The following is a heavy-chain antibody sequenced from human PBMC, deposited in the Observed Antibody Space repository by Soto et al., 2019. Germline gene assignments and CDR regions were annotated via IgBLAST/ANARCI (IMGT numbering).Heavy chain of an antibody. Sequence: PGGSLRLSCAASGFSFSSYAMHWVRQAPGKGLEWVAVISYDGSNKYYADSVKGRFTISRDNSKNTLCLQMNSLRAEDTAVYYCARGGITMIVVVNYGMDVWGRGTTVTVSS. J-gene: IGHJ6*02. V-gene: IGHV3-30-3*01. CDR3: ARGGITMIVVVNYGMDV. CDR1: GFSFSSYA. CDR2: ISYDGSNK. D-gene: IGHD3-22*01.